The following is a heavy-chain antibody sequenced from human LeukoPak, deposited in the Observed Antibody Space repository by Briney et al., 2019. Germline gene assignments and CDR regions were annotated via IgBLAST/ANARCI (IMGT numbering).Heavy chain of an antibody. D-gene: IGHD3-10*01. CDR2: IYSGDSDT. CDR1: GYSFTTYW. V-gene: IGHV5-51*01. CDR3: ARIPGYYGTGSYYDY. Sequence: GESLKISCKCSGYSFTTYWIGWVRQMPGKGLEWMAIIYSGDSDTRYSPSFQGQVTISADKSITTAYLQWSSLKASDTAIYYCARIPGYYGTGSYYDYWGQGTLVTVSS. J-gene: IGHJ4*02.